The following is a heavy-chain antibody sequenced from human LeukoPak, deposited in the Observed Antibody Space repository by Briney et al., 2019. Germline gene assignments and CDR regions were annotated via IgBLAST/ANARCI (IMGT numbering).Heavy chain of an antibody. Sequence: KPSETLSLTCTVSGGSISSSSYYWGWIRHPPGKGLGGFGGIYYSGSTYYNPSLKSRVTISVDTSKNQFSLKLSSVTAADTAVYYCARHLGDVVVVPAAKNWFDPWGQGTLVTVSS. J-gene: IGHJ5*02. D-gene: IGHD2-2*01. V-gene: IGHV4-39*01. CDR2: IYYSGST. CDR1: GGSISSSSYY. CDR3: ARHLGDVVVVPAAKNWFDP.